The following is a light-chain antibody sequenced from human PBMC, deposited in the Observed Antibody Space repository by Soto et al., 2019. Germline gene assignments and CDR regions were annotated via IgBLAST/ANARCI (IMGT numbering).Light chain of an antibody. Sequence: EIVMTQSPATLSVSPGERVTLSCRASQSVRSNLAWYQQKPGQVPRVLIYGASTRAIGIPDRFSGSGSGTEFTLTISSLQSEDFAVYYCQQTNSFPLTFGGGTKVEIK. V-gene: IGKV3-15*01. CDR2: GAS. CDR1: QSVRSN. J-gene: IGKJ4*01. CDR3: QQTNSFPLT.